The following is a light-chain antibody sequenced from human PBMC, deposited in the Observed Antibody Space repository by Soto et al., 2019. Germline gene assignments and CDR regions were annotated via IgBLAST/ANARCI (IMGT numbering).Light chain of an antibody. J-gene: IGLJ2*01. Sequence: SVLTQPPSVSGAPGQRVTISCTGSSSNIGAGYDVPWYQQLPGTAPKLLIYGNSNRPSGVPDRFSGSKSGTSASLAITGLQAEDEADYYCQSYDSSLSAVVFGGGTKLTVL. CDR2: GNS. V-gene: IGLV1-40*01. CDR1: SSNIGAGYD. CDR3: QSYDSSLSAVV.